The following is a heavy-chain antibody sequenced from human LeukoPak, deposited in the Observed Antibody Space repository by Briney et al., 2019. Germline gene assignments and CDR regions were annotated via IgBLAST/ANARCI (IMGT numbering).Heavy chain of an antibody. V-gene: IGHV1-69*04. CDR3: ARDGTDYYDSSGYGYYFDY. CDR1: GGTFSSYA. J-gene: IGHJ4*02. D-gene: IGHD3-22*01. CDR2: IIPILGIA. Sequence: SVKVSCKASGGTFSSYAISWVRPAPGQGLEWMGRIIPILGIANYAQKFQGRVTMTRDTSTSTVYMELSSLRSEDTAVYYCARDGTDYYDSSGYGYYFDYWGQGTLVTVSS.